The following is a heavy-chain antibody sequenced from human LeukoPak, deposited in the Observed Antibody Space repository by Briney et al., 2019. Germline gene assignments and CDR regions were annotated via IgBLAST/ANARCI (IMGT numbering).Heavy chain of an antibody. CDR1: GGSFSGYY. Sequence: SETLSLTCAVYGGSFSGYYWSWIRQPPGKGLEWIGEINHSGSTNYNPSLKSRVTISVDTSKNQFSLKLSSVTAADTAVYYCARGPPYSSSWYRATRLFDYWGQGTLVTVSS. V-gene: IGHV4-34*01. J-gene: IGHJ4*02. CDR3: ARGPPYSSSWYRATRLFDY. D-gene: IGHD6-13*01. CDR2: INHSGST.